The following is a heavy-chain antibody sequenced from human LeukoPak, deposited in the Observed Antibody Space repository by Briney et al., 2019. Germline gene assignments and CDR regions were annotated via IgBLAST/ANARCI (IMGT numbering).Heavy chain of an antibody. J-gene: IGHJ6*03. Sequence: GGSLRLSCAASGFTFSSYATSWVRQAPGKGLEWVSAISGSGGSTYYADSVKGRFTISRDNSKNTLYLQMNSLRAEDTAVYYCAMAARNYYYYYMDVWGKGTTVTVSS. CDR1: GFTFSSYA. V-gene: IGHV3-23*01. CDR2: ISGSGGST. D-gene: IGHD6-6*01. CDR3: AMAARNYYYYYMDV.